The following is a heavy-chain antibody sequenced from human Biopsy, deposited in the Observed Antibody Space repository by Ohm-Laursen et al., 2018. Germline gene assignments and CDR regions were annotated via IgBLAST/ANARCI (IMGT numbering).Heavy chain of an antibody. J-gene: IGHJ6*02. CDR1: GYTLSESS. CDR2: FAPEDGKT. Sequence: GSSVKVSCKVSGYTLSESSMHWVRQTPGKGLEWMGGFAPEDGKTFYAQNFQGRVTMTGDTSTDTAYMELRSLRSEDTAVYYCARDRYRWNIAAVIAAHYNEYYYPLDVWGQGTTVTVSS. CDR3: ARDRYRWNIAAVIAAHYNEYYYPLDV. D-gene: IGHD2-21*01. V-gene: IGHV1-24*01.